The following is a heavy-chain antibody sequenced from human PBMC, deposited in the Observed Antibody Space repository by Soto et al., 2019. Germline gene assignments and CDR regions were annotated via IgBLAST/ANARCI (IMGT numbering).Heavy chain of an antibody. V-gene: IGHV4-4*02. Sequence: NPSETLSLTCDVSGGSLYSSNWWTWVRRTPGKGLEWIGEIHNSGSTNYNPSLKSRVTISADKSKNQFFLNLASVTAADTAMYYCTRRGGGGSGVFMIDWLDPWGQGTQVTVSS. CDR1: GGSLYSSNW. D-gene: IGHD3-3*01. CDR2: IHNSGST. CDR3: TRRGGGGSGVFMIDWLDP. J-gene: IGHJ5*02.